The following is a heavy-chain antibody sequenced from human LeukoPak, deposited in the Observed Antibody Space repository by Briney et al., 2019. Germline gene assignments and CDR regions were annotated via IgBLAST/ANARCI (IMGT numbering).Heavy chain of an antibody. CDR2: ISGSGGST. CDR1: GFTFSSYA. CDR3: AKDSPVLRFLEWLYYFDY. Sequence: GGSLRLSCAASGFTFSSYAMSWVRQAPGKGLEWVSAISGSGGSTYYADSVKGRFTISRDNSKNTLYLQMNSLRAEDTAVYYCAKDSPVLRFLEWLYYFDYWGQGTLVTVSS. V-gene: IGHV3-23*01. J-gene: IGHJ4*02. D-gene: IGHD3-3*01.